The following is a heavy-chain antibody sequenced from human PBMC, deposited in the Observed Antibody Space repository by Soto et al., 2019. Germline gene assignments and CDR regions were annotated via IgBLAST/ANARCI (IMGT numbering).Heavy chain of an antibody. CDR3: ARDGGRD. J-gene: IGHJ4*02. D-gene: IGHD2-15*01. CDR2: ISYDGSNK. V-gene: IGHV3-30-3*01. Sequence: QVQLVESGGGVVQPGRSLRLSCAASGFTFSSYAMHWVRQAPGKGLEWVAVISYDGSNKYYADSVKGRFTISRDNSKNTLYLQINSLRAEDTAVYYCARDGGRDWGQGTLVTVSS. CDR1: GFTFSSYA.